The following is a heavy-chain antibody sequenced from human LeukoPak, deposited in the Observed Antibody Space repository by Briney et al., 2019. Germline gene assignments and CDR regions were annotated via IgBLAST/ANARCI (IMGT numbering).Heavy chain of an antibody. D-gene: IGHD2-8*02. Sequence: PSETLSLTCTVSGDSISNDYWSWIRQPPGKGLEWIGYMYSSGTNKYNPSLKSRVTMSVDTSKNQFSLRLHSVTAADTAMYYCVRHPRSCTGAGTCFSWFDASGQGILVTVSS. CDR1: GDSISNDY. CDR2: MYSSGTN. V-gene: IGHV4-59*08. J-gene: IGHJ5*02. CDR3: VRHPRSCTGAGTCFSWFDA.